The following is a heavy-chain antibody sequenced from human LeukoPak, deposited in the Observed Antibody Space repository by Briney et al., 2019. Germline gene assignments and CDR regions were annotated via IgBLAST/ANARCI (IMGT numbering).Heavy chain of an antibody. Sequence: GGSLRLSCAASEFTFSSYNMNWVRQAPGKGLEWVSCISGSGKDIYYADSVKGRFTISRDHAKNSLYLQMNRQRAEDTAVYYCARAPFWSGYYSNLHFDYWGQGTLVTVPS. J-gene: IGHJ4*02. CDR2: ISGSGKDI. CDR1: EFTFSSYN. D-gene: IGHD3-3*01. CDR3: ARAPFWSGYYSNLHFDY. V-gene: IGHV3-21*01.